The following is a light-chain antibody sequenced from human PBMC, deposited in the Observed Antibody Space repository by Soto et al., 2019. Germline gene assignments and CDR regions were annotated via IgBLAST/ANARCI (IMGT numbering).Light chain of an antibody. CDR3: QKYNSAHGT. CDR2: AAS. Sequence: DIQMTQSPSSLSASVGDRVTITCRASQGIDNSLAWYQQKPGKGPKLLIYAASSLQSWVPSRFSGSGSGTDFTLTISSLQPEDVATDYYQKYNSAHGTFGQGTKVEIK. J-gene: IGKJ1*01. V-gene: IGKV1-27*01. CDR1: QGIDNS.